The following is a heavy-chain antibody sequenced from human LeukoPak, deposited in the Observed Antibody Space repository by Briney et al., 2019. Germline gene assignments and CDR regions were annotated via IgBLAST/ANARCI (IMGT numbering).Heavy chain of an antibody. CDR1: GGSINSGNW. J-gene: IGHJ3*02. D-gene: IGHD3-3*01. CDR3: ARRAQYYDFWSGFHAFDI. V-gene: IGHV4-4*02. Sequence: SETLSLTCAVSGGSINSGNWWSWVRQPPGKGLEWIGEIYHSGSTNYNPSLKSRVSISVDKSKNQFSLKLSSVTAADTAVYYCARRAQYYDFWSGFHAFDIWGQGTMVTVSS. CDR2: IYHSGST.